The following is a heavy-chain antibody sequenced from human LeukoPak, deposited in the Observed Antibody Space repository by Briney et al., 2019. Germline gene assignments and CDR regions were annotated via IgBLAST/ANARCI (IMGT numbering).Heavy chain of an antibody. V-gene: IGHV3-11*01. D-gene: IGHD2-8*02. CDR2: ISRSGSTK. J-gene: IGHJ4*02. Sequence: LSLTCAVYGGSFSGYYWSWIRQPPGKGLEWVSSISRSGSTKYYADSVKGRFTISRDNAKNSLFLQMNSLRAEDTAVYYCARNWWEWLPRHFDYWGQGALVTVSS. CDR3: ARNWWEWLPRHFDY. CDR1: GGSFSGYY.